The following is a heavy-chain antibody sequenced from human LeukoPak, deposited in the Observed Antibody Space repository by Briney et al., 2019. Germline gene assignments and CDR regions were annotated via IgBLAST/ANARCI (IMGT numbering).Heavy chain of an antibody. Sequence: ASVKVSCKASGGTFSSYAISWVRQAPGQGLEWMGGIIPIFGTANYAQKFQGRVTITADESTSTAYMELSSLRSEDTAVYYCASGYVHYYYYMDVWGKGTTVTVSS. D-gene: IGHD5-12*01. J-gene: IGHJ6*03. CDR2: IIPIFGTA. CDR1: GGTFSSYA. CDR3: ASGYVHYYYYMDV. V-gene: IGHV1-69*13.